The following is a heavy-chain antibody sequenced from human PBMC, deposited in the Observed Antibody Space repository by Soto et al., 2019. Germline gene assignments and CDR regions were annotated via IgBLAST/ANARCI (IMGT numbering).Heavy chain of an antibody. CDR2: IHSGGDT. J-gene: IGHJ6*02. CDR3: ARSRTGTTYGGMDV. CDR1: GFAVSSNY. V-gene: IGHV3-66*01. D-gene: IGHD1-7*01. Sequence: EVQLVESGGALVQPGGSLRLSCAASGFAVSSNYMTWVRQAPGKGLEWVSVIHSGGDTHYADSVRCRFTISRDNSKNTLYLQMNSLRAEDTAVYYCARSRTGTTYGGMDVWGQGTTVTVSS.